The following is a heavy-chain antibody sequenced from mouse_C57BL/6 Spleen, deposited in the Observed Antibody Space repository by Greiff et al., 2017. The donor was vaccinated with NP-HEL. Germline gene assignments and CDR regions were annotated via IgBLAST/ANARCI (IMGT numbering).Heavy chain of an antibody. Sequence: VQLQQSGAELVRPGASVKLSCTASGFNIKDYYMHWVKQRPEQGLEWIGRIDPEDGDTEYAPKFQGKATMTADTSANTASLQLSSLTSEDTAVYYCTTLDYLYAMDYWGQGTSVTVSS. CDR3: TTLDYLYAMDY. CDR1: GFNIKDYY. J-gene: IGHJ4*01. V-gene: IGHV14-1*01. CDR2: IDPEDGDT. D-gene: IGHD2-4*01.